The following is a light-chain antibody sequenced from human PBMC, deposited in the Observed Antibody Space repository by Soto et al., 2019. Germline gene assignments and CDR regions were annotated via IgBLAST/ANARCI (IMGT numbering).Light chain of an antibody. V-gene: IGKV3-15*01. J-gene: IGKJ5*01. CDR3: QQRSNWPPIT. CDR2: GAS. CDR1: QSVSIG. Sequence: ESVLTQPPGTLAVSTGERATLSCRASQSVSIGLAGCLQKPGRAPRLLIYGASPRATGIPARFSGSGSGTEVTLTISSLQSEDFAVYYCQQRSNWPPITLGQGRLLEV.